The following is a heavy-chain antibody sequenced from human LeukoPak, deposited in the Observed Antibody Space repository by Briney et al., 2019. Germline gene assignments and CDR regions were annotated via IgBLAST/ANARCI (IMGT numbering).Heavy chain of an antibody. CDR2: IYYSGST. V-gene: IGHV4-59*11. CDR3: ARAVDSSGYYRPAWVAYYFDY. J-gene: IGHJ4*02. CDR1: GGSISPLY. Sequence: SETLSLTCTVSGGSISPLYWGWIRQPPGKGLEFIGYIYYSGSTNFNPSLKSRVTLSVDTSKSQISLKLSSVTAADTAVYYCARAVDSSGYYRPAWVAYYFDYWGQGTLVTVSS. D-gene: IGHD3-22*01.